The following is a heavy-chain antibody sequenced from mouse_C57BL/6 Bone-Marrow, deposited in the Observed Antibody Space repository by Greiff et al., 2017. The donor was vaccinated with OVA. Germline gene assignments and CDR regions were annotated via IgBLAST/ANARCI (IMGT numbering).Heavy chain of an antibody. CDR2: INPNNGGT. V-gene: IGHV1-26*01. CDR3: EGLRHGDAMDY. Sequence: EVQLQQSGPELVKPGASVKISCKASGYTFTDYYMNWVKQSHGKSLEWIGDINPNNGGTSYNQKFKGKATLTVDKSSSTAYMELRSLTSEDSAVYYCEGLRHGDAMDYWGQGTSVTVSS. CDR1: GYTFTDYY. D-gene: IGHD2-4*01. J-gene: IGHJ4*01.